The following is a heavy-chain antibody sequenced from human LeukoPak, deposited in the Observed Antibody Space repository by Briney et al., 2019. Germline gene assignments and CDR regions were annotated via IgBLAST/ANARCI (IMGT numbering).Heavy chain of an antibody. D-gene: IGHD4-17*01. V-gene: IGHV1-8*03. Sequence: ASVKVSCKTSGYTFTTYHINWVRQATGQGLEWLGWMNPYSGDRGYAQKFQGRLSITSDTSISTAYMELSSLRSDDTAVYFRARTTSLTASGHDYWGQGTLVTVSS. CDR1: GYTFTTYH. CDR2: MNPYSGDR. CDR3: ARTTSLTASGHDY. J-gene: IGHJ4*02.